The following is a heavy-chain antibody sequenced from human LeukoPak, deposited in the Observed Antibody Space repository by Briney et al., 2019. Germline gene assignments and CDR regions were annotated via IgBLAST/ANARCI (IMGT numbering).Heavy chain of an antibody. Sequence: SETLSLTCTVSGGSISSYYWSWIRQPPGKGLEWIGYIYYSGSTNYNPSLKSRVTISVDTSKNQFSLKLSSVTAADTAVYYCARVVPAAMPVLHYYYYYMDVWGKGTTVTVSS. CDR3: ARVVPAAMPVLHYYYYYMDV. CDR1: GGSISSYY. J-gene: IGHJ6*03. V-gene: IGHV4-59*01. D-gene: IGHD2-2*01. CDR2: IYYSGST.